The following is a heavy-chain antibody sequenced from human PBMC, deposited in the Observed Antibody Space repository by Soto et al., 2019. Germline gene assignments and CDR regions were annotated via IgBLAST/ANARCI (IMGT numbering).Heavy chain of an antibody. CDR1: GGSFSGYY. V-gene: IGHV4-34*01. J-gene: IGHJ4*02. CDR3: ARGGGYSYGDGLDY. CDR2: INHSGST. Sequence: SETLSLTCAVYGGSFSGYYWSWIRQPPGKGLEWIGEINHSGSTNYNPSLKSRVTISVDTSKNQFSLKLSSVTAADTAVYYCARGGGYSYGDGLDYWGQGTLVTVSS. D-gene: IGHD5-18*01.